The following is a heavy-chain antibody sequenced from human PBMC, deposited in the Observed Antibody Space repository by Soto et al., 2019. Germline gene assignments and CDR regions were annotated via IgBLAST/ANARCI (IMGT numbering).Heavy chain of an antibody. CDR2: IDGSGGIT. V-gene: IGHV3-23*01. J-gene: IGHJ5*02. Sequence: GLSLRLSCAASRFTFGTTDMSWVRQAPGEGLEWVSTIDGSGGITFYADSVKGRFTISRDNSRNTVYLQMNSLRGDDTALYYCVKNSGWFNTWGQGALVTVSS. D-gene: IGHD3-10*01. CDR3: VKNSGWFNT. CDR1: RFTFGTTD.